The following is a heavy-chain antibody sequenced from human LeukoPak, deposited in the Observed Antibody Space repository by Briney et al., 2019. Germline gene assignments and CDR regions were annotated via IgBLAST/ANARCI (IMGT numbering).Heavy chain of an antibody. V-gene: IGHV5-51*01. CDR2: IYPADSDI. CDR3: ARNYKMDV. CDR1: GYSINNYW. Sequence: GESPKISCKGSGYSINNYWIAWVRQMPGKGLEWMGIIYPADSDIRYSPSFQGQVTISADKSISTAYLQWSSLKASDTAMYYCARNYKMDVWGQGTTVTVSS. D-gene: IGHD1-7*01. J-gene: IGHJ6*02.